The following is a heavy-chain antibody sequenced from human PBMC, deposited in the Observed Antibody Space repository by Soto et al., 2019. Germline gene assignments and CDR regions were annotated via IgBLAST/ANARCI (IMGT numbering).Heavy chain of an antibody. V-gene: IGHV1-69*02. Sequence: GASVKVSCKASGGTFSSYTISWVRRAPGQGLEWMGRIIPILGIANYAQKFQGRVTMTADTSTSTAYMELSSLRSEDTAVYYCARGDEYGLNYYYGMDVWGQGTTVTVSS. J-gene: IGHJ6*02. CDR2: IIPILGIA. D-gene: IGHD4-17*01. CDR1: GGTFSSYT. CDR3: ARGDEYGLNYYYGMDV.